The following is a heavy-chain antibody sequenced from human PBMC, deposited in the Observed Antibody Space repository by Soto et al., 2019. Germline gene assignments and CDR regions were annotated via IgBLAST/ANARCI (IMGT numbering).Heavy chain of an antibody. Sequence: HPGGSLRLSCAVSGFIFSNYPMSWVRQAPGKGLEWVSSVSPSGGNTNYAESVQGRFTMTRDKSVNRVYLELSRLRSEDTAVYFCARRANSGWYSLDYWGQGTPVTVSS. CDR3: ARRANSGWYSLDY. V-gene: IGHV3-23*01. CDR2: VSPSGGNT. D-gene: IGHD6-19*01. CDR1: GFIFSNYP. J-gene: IGHJ4*02.